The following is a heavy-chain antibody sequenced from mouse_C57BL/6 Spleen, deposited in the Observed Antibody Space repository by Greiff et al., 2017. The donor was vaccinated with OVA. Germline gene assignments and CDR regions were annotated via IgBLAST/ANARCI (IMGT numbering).Heavy chain of an antibody. CDR2: ISSGSSTI. CDR3: ARRDAFAY. D-gene: IGHD3-3*01. Sequence: VKLVESGGGLVKPGGSLKLSCAASVFTFSDYGMHWVRQAPEKGLEWVAYISSGSSTIYYADTVKGRFTISRDNAKNTLFLQMTSLRSEDTAMYYCARRDAFAYWGQGTLVTVSA. V-gene: IGHV5-17*01. J-gene: IGHJ3*01. CDR1: VFTFSDYG.